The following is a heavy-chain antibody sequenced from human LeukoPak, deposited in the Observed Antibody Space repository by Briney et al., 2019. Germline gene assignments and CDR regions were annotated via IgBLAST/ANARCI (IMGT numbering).Heavy chain of an antibody. CDR1: GFTFNTYA. CDR2: ISGSGGST. V-gene: IGHV3-23*01. CDR3: AKTRLTTVTTYYGMDV. Sequence: GGSLRLSCAASGFTFNTYAMSWVRQAPGKGLEWVSAISGSGGSTYYADSVKGRFTISRDNSKNTLYLQMNSLRAEDTAVYYCAKTRLTTVTTYYGMDVWGQGTTVTVSS. J-gene: IGHJ6*02. D-gene: IGHD4-17*01.